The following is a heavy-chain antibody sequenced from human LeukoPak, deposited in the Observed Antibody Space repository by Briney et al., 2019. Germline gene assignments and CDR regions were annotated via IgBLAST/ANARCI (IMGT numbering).Heavy chain of an antibody. D-gene: IGHD3-22*01. V-gene: IGHV3-30*03. CDR3: GRVLRPYDSSVYLFDS. CDR1: GFTFSSYS. J-gene: IGHJ4*02. Sequence: GGSLRLSCAASGFTFSSYSMNWVRQAPGKGLEWVAVISYDGGNKYYADSVKGRFTISRDNSKNTLYLQMNSLRAEDTAVYYCGRVLRPYDSSVYLFDSWGKETLVTVS. CDR2: ISYDGGNK.